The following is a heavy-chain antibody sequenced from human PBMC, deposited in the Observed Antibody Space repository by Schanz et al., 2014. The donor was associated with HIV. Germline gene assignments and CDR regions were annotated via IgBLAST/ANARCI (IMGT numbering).Heavy chain of an antibody. CDR3: ARDSGPGIY. D-gene: IGHD3-10*01. V-gene: IGHV3-9*01. Sequence: EVQLVESGGGLVQPGRSLRLSCVGSGFTFDDYAMQWVRQAPGKGLEWVSGITWNSGRRVYAESVKGRFTISRDNAKNSLYLQMSSLRADDTAVYYCARDSGPGIYWGQGTLVTVSS. CDR1: GFTFDDYA. CDR2: ITWNSGRR. J-gene: IGHJ4*02.